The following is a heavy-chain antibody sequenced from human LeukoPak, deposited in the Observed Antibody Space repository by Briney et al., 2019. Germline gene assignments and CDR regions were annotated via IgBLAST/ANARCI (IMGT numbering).Heavy chain of an antibody. CDR2: ISHDGSNK. CDR1: GFPFSDYG. V-gene: IGHV3-30*18. CDR3: AKVRWGSDNALDS. Sequence: GGSLRLSCAASGFPFSDYGMYWVRQAPGKGLEWLAVISHDGSNKYYADSVKGRITISRDNSMNTLYLQMNSLRAEDTAVYNCAKVRWGSDNALDSWGQGTLVTVSS. D-gene: IGHD3-16*01. J-gene: IGHJ4*02.